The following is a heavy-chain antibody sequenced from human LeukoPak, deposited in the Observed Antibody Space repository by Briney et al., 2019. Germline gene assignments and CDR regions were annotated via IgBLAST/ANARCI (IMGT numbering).Heavy chain of an antibody. V-gene: IGHV3-7*01. Sequence: GGSLRLSCTASGITFSDYWMTWVRQAPGKGLEWVANIKQDGSEKYYVDSVKGRFTISRDNAKNSLYLQMNSLRAEDTAVYYCASGAYDIYYYYYGMDVWGQGTTVTVSS. CDR3: ASGAYDIYYYYYGMDV. CDR2: IKQDGSEK. D-gene: IGHD3-9*01. CDR1: GITFSDYW. J-gene: IGHJ6*02.